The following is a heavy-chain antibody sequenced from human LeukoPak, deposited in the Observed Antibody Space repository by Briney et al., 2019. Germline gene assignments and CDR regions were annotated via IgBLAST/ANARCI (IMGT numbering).Heavy chain of an antibody. D-gene: IGHD1/OR15-1a*01. Sequence: PGGSLRLSCAASGFTFSNYAMHWVRQAPGKGLEWVATISFDGSNRFYAESVKGRFTISRDDSKNTLYLQMNSLRDEDTAVYYCARDSTNNYYYYMDVWGKGTTVTVSS. CDR1: GFTFSNYA. CDR3: ARDSTNNYYYYMDV. V-gene: IGHV3-30*04. J-gene: IGHJ6*03. CDR2: ISFDGSNR.